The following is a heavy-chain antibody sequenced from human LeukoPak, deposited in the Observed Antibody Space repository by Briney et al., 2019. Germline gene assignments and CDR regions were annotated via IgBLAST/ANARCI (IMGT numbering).Heavy chain of an antibody. CDR1: GYTFTSYY. V-gene: IGHV1-46*01. Sequence: ASVKVSCKASGYTFTSYYMHWVRQAPGQGLEWMGIINPSGGSTSYAQKFQGRVTMTRDTSTSTVYMELSSLRSEDTAVYCCARVGENSGWTPYEGNYYSYMDVWGKGTTVTISS. CDR2: INPSGGST. D-gene: IGHD6-19*01. J-gene: IGHJ6*03. CDR3: ARVGENSGWTPYEGNYYSYMDV.